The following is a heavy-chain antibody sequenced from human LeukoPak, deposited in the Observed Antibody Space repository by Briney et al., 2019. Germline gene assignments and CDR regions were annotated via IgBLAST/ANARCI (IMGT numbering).Heavy chain of an antibody. Sequence: SETLSLTCTVSGASISSISNYGHWTPRPPGKGLEWIVSMYYSGSTYYSPSLKSRVTISVDTSKNQLSLKLSSVTAADTAVYYCARSVYSTNAASWGQGNLVTVP. CDR1: GASISSISNY. V-gene: IGHV4-39*01. D-gene: IGHD6-13*01. CDR2: MYYSGST. J-gene: IGHJ4*02. CDR3: ARSVYSTNAAS.